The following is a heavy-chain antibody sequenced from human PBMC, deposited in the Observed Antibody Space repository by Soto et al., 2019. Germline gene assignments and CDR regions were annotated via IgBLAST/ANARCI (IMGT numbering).Heavy chain of an antibody. J-gene: IGHJ4*02. Sequence: QVQLQQWGAGLLKPSETLSLTCAVYGGSFSGYYWSWIRQPPGKGLEWIGEINHSGSTNYNPSLKSRVTITVDTSKNQCSLKLSSVTAADTAVYYCARNLLLRGDYVDYWGQGTLVTVSS. CDR3: ARNLLLRGDYVDY. D-gene: IGHD4-17*01. CDR2: INHSGST. V-gene: IGHV4-34*01. CDR1: GGSFSGYY.